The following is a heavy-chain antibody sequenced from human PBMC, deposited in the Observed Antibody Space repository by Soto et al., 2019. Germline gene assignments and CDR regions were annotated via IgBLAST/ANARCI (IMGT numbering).Heavy chain of an antibody. V-gene: IGHV5-51*03. CDR1: GYSFINYW. D-gene: IGHD3-16*01. CDR3: ARRLGAVGLLGFDP. Sequence: EVQLVQSGAEVKKPGESLKISCKGSGYSFINYWIGWVRQMPRKGLEWMGIIYPGDSDTRYTPSFQGQVTISADKSTSTAYLQWSSLKASDSAMYYCARRLGAVGLLGFDPWGQGTLVTVSS. CDR2: IYPGDSDT. J-gene: IGHJ5*02.